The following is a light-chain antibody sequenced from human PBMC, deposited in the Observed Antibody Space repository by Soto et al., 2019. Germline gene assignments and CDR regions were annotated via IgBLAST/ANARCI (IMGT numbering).Light chain of an antibody. CDR1: QSVSTN. V-gene: IGKV3-15*01. CDR3: QQYHNWPPWT. J-gene: IGKJ1*01. CDR2: DAS. Sequence: EIVMTQSPATLSVSPGERATLSCRASQSVSTNLAWYQQKPGQAPILLIYDASTRAAGVSARFSGSGSGTEFTLTISSLQSEDFAVYSCQQYHNWPPWTFGQGTKVELK.